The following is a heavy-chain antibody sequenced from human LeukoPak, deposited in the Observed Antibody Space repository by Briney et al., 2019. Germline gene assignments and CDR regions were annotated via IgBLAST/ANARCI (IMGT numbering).Heavy chain of an antibody. CDR1: GGSISSSSYY. Sequence: SETLSLICTVSGGSISSSSYYWGWIRQPPGKGLEWIGSIYYSGSTYYNPSLRSRVTISVDTSKNQFSLKLSSVTAADTAVYYCASETIAARPIGPVNAFDIWGQGTMVTVSS. D-gene: IGHD6-6*01. V-gene: IGHV4-39*01. CDR3: ASETIAARPIGPVNAFDI. CDR2: IYYSGST. J-gene: IGHJ3*02.